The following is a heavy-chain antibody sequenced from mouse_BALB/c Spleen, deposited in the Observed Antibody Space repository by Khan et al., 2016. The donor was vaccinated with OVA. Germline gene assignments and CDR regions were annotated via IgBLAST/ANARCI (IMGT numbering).Heavy chain of an antibody. Sequence: QVHLKQSGPGLVAPSQSLSITCTVSGFSLTSDGVSWVRQPPGKGLEWLGVIWGDGSTNYHSALRSRLSIRKDNSKSQVFLKLINLQSDDTATDYCDKVRVLDFDYWGQGTKVTV. CDR3: DKVRVLDFDY. V-gene: IGHV2-3*01. CDR1: GFSLTSDG. CDR2: IWGDGST. J-gene: IGHJ2*01.